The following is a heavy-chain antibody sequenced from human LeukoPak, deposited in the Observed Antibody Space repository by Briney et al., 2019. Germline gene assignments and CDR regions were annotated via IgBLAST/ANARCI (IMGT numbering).Heavy chain of an antibody. CDR1: GGTFSIYA. CDR2: IIPIFGTA. V-gene: IGHV1-69*13. J-gene: IGHJ5*02. D-gene: IGHD2-15*01. CDR3: AREVVVVAATRGHWFDP. Sequence: ASVNVPCKASGGTFSIYAISWVRQAPGQGLEWMGGIIPIFGTANYAQKFQGRVTITADESTSTAYMELSSLRSEDTAVYYCAREVVVVAATRGHWFDPWGQGTLVTVSS.